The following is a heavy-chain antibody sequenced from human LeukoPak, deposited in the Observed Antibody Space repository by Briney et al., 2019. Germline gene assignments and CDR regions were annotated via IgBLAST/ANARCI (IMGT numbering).Heavy chain of an antibody. V-gene: IGHV4-59*01. D-gene: IGHD3-10*01. CDR2: INYSGSS. Sequence: PSETLSLTCTVSGGSIRSYYWSLIRQPPGKGLEWIGYINYSGSSKYNPSLKSRVTISVDTSKNQFSLKLSSVTAADTAVYYCAKSDGSGSYFDSWGQGTLVTVSS. J-gene: IGHJ4*02. CDR3: AKSDGSGSYFDS. CDR1: GGSIRSYY.